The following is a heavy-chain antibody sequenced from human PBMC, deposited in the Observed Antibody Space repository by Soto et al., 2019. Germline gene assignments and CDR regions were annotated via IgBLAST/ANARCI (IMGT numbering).Heavy chain of an antibody. CDR3: ASNGYSSSWAAFDI. D-gene: IGHD6-13*01. CDR2: IYYSGST. V-gene: IGHV4-39*01. J-gene: IGHJ3*02. CDR1: GGSISSSSYY. Sequence: PSETLSLTCTVSGGSISSSSYYWGWLRQPPGKGLEWIGSIYYSGSTYYNPSLKSRVTISVDTSKNQFSLKLSSVTAADTAVYYCASNGYSSSWAAFDIWGQGTMVTVSS.